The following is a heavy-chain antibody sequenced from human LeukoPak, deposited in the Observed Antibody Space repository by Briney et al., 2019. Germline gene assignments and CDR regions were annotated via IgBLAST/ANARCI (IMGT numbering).Heavy chain of an antibody. CDR3: AGGGPLDDAFDI. CDR1: GGSISSGGYS. CDR2: IYYSGST. V-gene: IGHV4-30-4*07. D-gene: IGHD2-15*01. J-gene: IGHJ3*02. Sequence: SETLSLTCAVSGGSISSGGYSWSWIRQPPGKGLEWIGYIYYSGSTYYNPSLKSRVTISVDTSKNQFSLKLSSVTAADTAVYYCAGGGPLDDAFDIWGQGTMVTVSS.